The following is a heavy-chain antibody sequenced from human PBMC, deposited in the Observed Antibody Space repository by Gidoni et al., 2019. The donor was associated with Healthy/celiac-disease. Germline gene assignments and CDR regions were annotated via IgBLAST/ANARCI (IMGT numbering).Heavy chain of an antibody. CDR1: GFTFSSYS. CDR2: ISSSSSYI. V-gene: IGHV3-21*01. CDR3: ARDSIAVAGTVDY. Sequence: EVQLVESGGGLVKPGGSLRLSCAASGFTFSSYSMNWVRQAPGKGLAWVSSISSSSSYIYYADSVKGRFTISRDNAKNSLYLQMNSLRAEDTAVYYCARDSIAVAGTVDYWGQGTLVTVSS. D-gene: IGHD6-19*01. J-gene: IGHJ4*02.